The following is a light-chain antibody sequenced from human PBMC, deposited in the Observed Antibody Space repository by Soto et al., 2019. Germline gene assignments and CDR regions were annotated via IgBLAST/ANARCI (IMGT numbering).Light chain of an antibody. CDR1: SSDVGGYNI. J-gene: IGLJ2*01. CDR2: EVS. V-gene: IGLV2-8*01. Sequence: QSALTQPPSASGSPGQSVTVSCTGTSSDVGGYNIVSWYQQHPGKVPKLMLYEVSKRPSGVPDRFSGSKSGNTASLTVSGLQAEDEADYYCSSYSNINTLLFGGGTKVTVL. CDR3: SSYSNINTLL.